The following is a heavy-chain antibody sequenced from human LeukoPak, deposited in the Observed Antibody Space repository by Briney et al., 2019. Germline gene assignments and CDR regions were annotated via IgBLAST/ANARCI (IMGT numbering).Heavy chain of an antibody. CDR3: ASRYDSSGSLDY. CDR2: IYYSGST. J-gene: IGHJ4*02. V-gene: IGHV4-39*07. Sequence: PSETLSLTCTVSGGSISSSSYYWGWIRQPPGKGLEWIGSIYYSGSTYYNPSLKSRVTISVDTSKNQFSLKLSSVTAADTAVYYCASRYDSSGSLDYWGQGTLVTVSS. CDR1: GGSISSSSYY. D-gene: IGHD3-22*01.